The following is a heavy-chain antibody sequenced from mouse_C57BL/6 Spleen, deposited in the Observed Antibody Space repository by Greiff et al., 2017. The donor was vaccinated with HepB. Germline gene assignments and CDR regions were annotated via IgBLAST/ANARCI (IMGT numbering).Heavy chain of an antibody. Sequence: EVKLMESGGGLVKPGGSLKLSCAASGFTFSSYAMSWVRQTPEKRLEWVATISDGGSYTYYPDNVKGRFTISRDNAKNNLYLQMSHLKSEDTAMYYCARDLYDGYPFYAMDYWGQGTSVTVSS. V-gene: IGHV5-4*01. D-gene: IGHD2-3*01. CDR1: GFTFSSYA. CDR2: ISDGGSYT. J-gene: IGHJ4*01. CDR3: ARDLYDGYPFYAMDY.